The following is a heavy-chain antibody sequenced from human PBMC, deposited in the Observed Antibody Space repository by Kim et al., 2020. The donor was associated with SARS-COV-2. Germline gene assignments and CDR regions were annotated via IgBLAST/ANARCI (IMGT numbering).Heavy chain of an antibody. Sequence: SETLSLTCTVSGDSISSSSSYWGWIRHPPGKGLEWIESISDSGSTFNNPSLKSRVTISVVRSKNQFSLKLSSVTAADTAVYYCARHVPNSSGRFDYWGQG. J-gene: IGHJ4*02. CDR3: ARHVPNSSGRFDY. D-gene: IGHD6-19*01. V-gene: IGHV4-39*01. CDR1: GDSISSSSSY. CDR2: ISDSGST.